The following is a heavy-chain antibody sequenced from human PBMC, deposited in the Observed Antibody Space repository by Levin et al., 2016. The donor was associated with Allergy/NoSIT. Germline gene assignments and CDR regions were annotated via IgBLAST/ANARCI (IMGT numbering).Heavy chain of an antibody. CDR1: GFTFSSYA. J-gene: IGHJ4*02. CDR2: ISGSGGST. V-gene: IGHV3-23*01. D-gene: IGHD2/OR15-2a*01. CDR3: AKASLWTSSFDY. Sequence: GESLKISCAASGFTFSSYAMSWVRQAPGKGLEWVSAISGSGGSTYYADSVKGRFTISRDNSKNTLYLQMNSLRAEDTAVYYCAKASLWTSSFDYWGQGTLVTVSS.